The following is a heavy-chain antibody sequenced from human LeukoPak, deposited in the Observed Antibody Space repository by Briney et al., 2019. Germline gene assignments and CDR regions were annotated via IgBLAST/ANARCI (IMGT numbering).Heavy chain of an antibody. CDR1: GFTVSSTY. J-gene: IGHJ4*02. V-gene: IGHV3-53*01. CDR2: LYSSGIT. D-gene: IGHD3-3*02. Sequence: PGGSLRLSCAASGFTVSSTYMSWVRQARGQALEWVSLLYSSGITFYAESVQGRFTTSRDNSKNTLYLQMNSLRAEDTAIYYCARGSSSFPNYFDFWGQGTLVTVSS. CDR3: ARGSSSFPNYFDF.